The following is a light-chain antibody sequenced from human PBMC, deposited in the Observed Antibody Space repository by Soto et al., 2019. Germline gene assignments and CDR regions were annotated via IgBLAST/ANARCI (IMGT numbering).Light chain of an antibody. Sequence: DIQMTQSPSSVSASVGDRVTITCRASQGISNWLAWYQQKPGKAPNLLIFAASSLQSGVPSRFRGSGSGTDFTLTISDLQHEDFSTYYCLQANRFPPTFGQGTKLEIK. V-gene: IGKV1-12*01. CDR1: QGISNW. J-gene: IGKJ2*01. CDR3: LQANRFPPT. CDR2: AAS.